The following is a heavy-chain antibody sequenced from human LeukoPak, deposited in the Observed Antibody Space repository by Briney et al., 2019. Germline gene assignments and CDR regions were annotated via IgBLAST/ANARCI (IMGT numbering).Heavy chain of an antibody. CDR1: GFTFSSYS. Sequence: PGGSLRLSCAASGFTFSSYSMNWVRQAPGKGLEWVSYISSSSSTIYYADSVKGRFTISRDNAKNSLYLQMNSLRDEDTAVYYCARASETFVVVTAISFDYWGQGTLVTVSS. CDR3: ARASETFVVVTAISFDY. V-gene: IGHV3-48*02. CDR2: ISSSSSTI. D-gene: IGHD2-21*02. J-gene: IGHJ4*02.